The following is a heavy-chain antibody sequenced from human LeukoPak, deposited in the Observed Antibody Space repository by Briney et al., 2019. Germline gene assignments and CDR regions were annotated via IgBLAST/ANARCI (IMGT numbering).Heavy chain of an antibody. CDR3: ARESFGDYYFDY. V-gene: IGHV3-30-3*01. CDR2: ISYDGSNK. Sequence: GGSLRLSCAASGFTFSSYAMHWVRQAPGKGLEWVAVISYDGSNKYYADPVKGRFTISRDNSKNTLYLQMNSLRAEDTAVYSCARESFGDYYFDYWGQGTLVTVSS. CDR1: GFTFSSYA. D-gene: IGHD4-17*01. J-gene: IGHJ4*02.